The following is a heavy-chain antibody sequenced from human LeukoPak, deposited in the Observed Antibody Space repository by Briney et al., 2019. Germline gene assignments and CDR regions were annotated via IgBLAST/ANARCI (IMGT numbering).Heavy chain of an antibody. CDR3: ASSAAILIGYYFDY. CDR1: GFTFSSYA. Sequence: GRSLRLSCAASGFTFSSYAMGWVRQAPGKGLEWVSGIVSRGGTTYYADSVKGRFIISRDNSKNTLYLQMNSLRAEDTAVYYCASSAAILIGYYFDYWGQGTLVTVSS. J-gene: IGHJ4*02. V-gene: IGHV3-23*01. CDR2: IVSRGGTT. D-gene: IGHD2-2*01.